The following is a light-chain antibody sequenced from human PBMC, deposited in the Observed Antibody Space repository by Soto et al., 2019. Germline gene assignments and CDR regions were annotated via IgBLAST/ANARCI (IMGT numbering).Light chain of an antibody. CDR3: CSYAASYTYWV. V-gene: IGLV2-11*01. J-gene: IGLJ3*02. Sequence: QSVLTQPRSVSGSPGQSVTISCTGTNSDVGGYNYVSWYQQHPGKAPKVIIYDVSQRPSGVPDRFPGSKSGNTASLTISGLQAEDEANYYCCSYAASYTYWVFGGGTKLTVL. CDR1: NSDVGGYNY. CDR2: DVS.